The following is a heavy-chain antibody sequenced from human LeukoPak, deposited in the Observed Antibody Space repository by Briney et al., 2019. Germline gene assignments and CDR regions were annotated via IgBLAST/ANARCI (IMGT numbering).Heavy chain of an antibody. V-gene: IGHV1-69*13. Sequence: SVKVSCKASGYTFTSYYMHWVRQAPGQGLEWMGGIIPIFGTANYAQKFQGRVTITADESTSTAYMELSSLRSEDTAVYYCARVGSYSSGWYWFDYWGQGTLVTVSS. D-gene: IGHD6-19*01. CDR3: ARVGSYSSGWYWFDY. CDR1: GYTFTSYY. J-gene: IGHJ5*01. CDR2: IIPIFGTA.